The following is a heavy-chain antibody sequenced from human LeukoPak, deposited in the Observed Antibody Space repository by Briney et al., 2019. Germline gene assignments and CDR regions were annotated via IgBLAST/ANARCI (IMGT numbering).Heavy chain of an antibody. CDR1: GDSVSSNSAA. Sequence: SQTLSLSCAISGDSVSSNSAAWNWIRQSPPRGLEWLGRTYYRSKWYNDYAVSVKSRITINPDTSKNQFSLQLNSVTPEDTAVYYCARGGYNWKRAFDIWGQGTMVTVSS. D-gene: IGHD1-20*01. CDR2: TYYRSKWYN. V-gene: IGHV6-1*01. CDR3: ARGGYNWKRAFDI. J-gene: IGHJ3*02.